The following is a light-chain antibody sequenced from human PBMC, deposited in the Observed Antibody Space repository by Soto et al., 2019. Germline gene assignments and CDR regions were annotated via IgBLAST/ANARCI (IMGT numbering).Light chain of an antibody. CDR2: SNN. V-gene: IGLV1-44*01. CDR1: SSNIGSNT. CDR3: AAWDDSLTGDYV. Sequence: QAVVTQPPSASGTPGQRVTISCSGSSSNIGSNTVNWYQQLPGTAPNLLIYSNNQRPSGVPDRFSGSKSGTSASLAISGLQSEDEADYYCAAWDDSLTGDYVFGTGTKLTVL. J-gene: IGLJ1*01.